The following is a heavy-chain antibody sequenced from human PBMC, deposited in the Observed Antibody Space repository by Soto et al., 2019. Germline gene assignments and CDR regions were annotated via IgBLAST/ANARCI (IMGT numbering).Heavy chain of an antibody. Sequence: ASVKVSCKASGYTFTSYAMHWVRQAPGQRLEWMGWINAGNGNTKYSQKFQGRVTITRDTSASTAYMELSSLRSEDTAVYYCARDYSRIWDFTGYSNWFDPWGQRTPVTVSS. CDR3: ARDYSRIWDFTGYSNWFDP. CDR1: GYTFTSYA. J-gene: IGHJ5*02. CDR2: INAGNGNT. V-gene: IGHV1-3*01. D-gene: IGHD3-9*01.